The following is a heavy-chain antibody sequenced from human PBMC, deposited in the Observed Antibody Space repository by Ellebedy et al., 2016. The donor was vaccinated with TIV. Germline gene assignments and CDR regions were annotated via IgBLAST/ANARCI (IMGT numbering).Heavy chain of an antibody. CDR3: SRGVTDQN. J-gene: IGHJ4*02. D-gene: IGHD2-21*02. V-gene: IGHV4-34*01. CDR1: GGSLSGYY. CDR2: INHSGST. Sequence: MPSETLSLTCAVYGGSLSGYYWSWIRQPPGKGLEWIGEINHSGSTNYNSSLKSRVTISLDTSKNQFSLELSSVTAADTAVYYCSRGVTDQNWGQGILVTVSS.